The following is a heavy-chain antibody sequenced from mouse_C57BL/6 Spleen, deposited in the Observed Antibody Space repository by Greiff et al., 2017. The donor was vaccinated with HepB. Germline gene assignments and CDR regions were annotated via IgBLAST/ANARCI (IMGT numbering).Heavy chain of an antibody. CDR1: GFTFSDYY. CDR3: ARDVDYGYFDY. V-gene: IGHV5-16*01. J-gene: IGHJ2*01. D-gene: IGHD1-1*02. Sequence: DVKLVESEGGLVQPGRSMKLSCTASGFTFSDYYMAWVRQVPEKGLEWVANINYDGSSTYYLDSLKSRFIISRDNAKNILYLQMSSLKSEDTATYYCARDVDYGYFDYWGQGTTLTVSS. CDR2: INYDGSST.